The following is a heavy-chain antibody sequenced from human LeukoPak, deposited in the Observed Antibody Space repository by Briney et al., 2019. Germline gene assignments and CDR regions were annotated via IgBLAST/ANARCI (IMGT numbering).Heavy chain of an antibody. D-gene: IGHD3-10*01. J-gene: IGHJ4*02. CDR1: GYTLTELS. V-gene: IGHV1-24*01. CDR3: AGTTLSRGVILGFDY. Sequence: ASVKVSCKVSGYTLTELSMHWVRQAPGKGLEWMGGFDPEDGETTYAQKFQGRVTMTEDTSTDTAYMELSSLRSEDTAVYYCAGTTLSRGVILGFDYWGQGTLVTVSS. CDR2: FDPEDGET.